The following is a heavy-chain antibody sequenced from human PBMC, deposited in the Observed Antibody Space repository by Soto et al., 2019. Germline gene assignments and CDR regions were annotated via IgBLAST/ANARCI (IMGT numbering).Heavy chain of an antibody. CDR3: GRQPNRPRAGDD. J-gene: IGHJ4*02. Sequence: QLQLQESGPGLVKPSETLSLTCTVSGASISSPSYYWGWTRQSPGKGLEWIGSIYYSGTTHYNPSLKSRVTVSVDTSNMQFPLSLSSVTAEDTVTYYCGRQPNRPRAGDDWGKGTLVTVSS. CDR1: GASISSPSYY. CDR2: IYYSGTT. D-gene: IGHD6-19*01. V-gene: IGHV4-39*01.